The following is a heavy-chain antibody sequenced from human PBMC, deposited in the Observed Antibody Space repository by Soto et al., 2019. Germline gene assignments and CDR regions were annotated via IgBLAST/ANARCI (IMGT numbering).Heavy chain of an antibody. Sequence: QVQLVQSGAEVKKPGSSVKVFCKASGGNFNTYTITWVRQAPGQGLEWMGGIIPFLGKTNYAQKVQGRITLTADTSTSTVYMELNSLRSDDTAVYFCARGEGDRSSGLAIWFDPWGQGTLVTVSS. CDR2: IIPFLGKT. J-gene: IGHJ5*02. CDR3: ARGEGDRSSGLAIWFDP. CDR1: GGNFNTYT. V-gene: IGHV1-69*06. D-gene: IGHD3-22*01.